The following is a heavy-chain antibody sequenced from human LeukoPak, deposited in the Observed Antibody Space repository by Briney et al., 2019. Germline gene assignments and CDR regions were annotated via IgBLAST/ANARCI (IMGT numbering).Heavy chain of an antibody. D-gene: IGHD3-22*01. CDR2: IRSKAYGGTT. CDR3: TRYDSSGYYGFDP. J-gene: IGHJ5*02. Sequence: GRSLRLSCTASGFTFGDYAMSWFRQAPGKGLEWVGFIRSKAYGGTTEYAASVKGRFTISRDDPKSIAYLQMNSLKTEDPAVYYCTRYDSSGYYGFDPWGQGTLVTVSS. CDR1: GFTFGDYA. V-gene: IGHV3-49*03.